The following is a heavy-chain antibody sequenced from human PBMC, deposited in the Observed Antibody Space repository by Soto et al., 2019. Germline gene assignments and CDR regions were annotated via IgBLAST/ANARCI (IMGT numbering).Heavy chain of an antibody. CDR1: GFTFSSYA. V-gene: IGHV3-23*01. D-gene: IGHD5-12*01. Sequence: GGSLRLSCAASGFTFSSYAMSWVRQAPGKGLEWVSAISGSGGSTYYADSVKGRFTISRDNSKNTLYLQMNSLRAEDTAVYYCAKDQGPLGMATHATDYWGQGTLVTVSS. J-gene: IGHJ4*02. CDR3: AKDQGPLGMATHATDY. CDR2: ISGSGGST.